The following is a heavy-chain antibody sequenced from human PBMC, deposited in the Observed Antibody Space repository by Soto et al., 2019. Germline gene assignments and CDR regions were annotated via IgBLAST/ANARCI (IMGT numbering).Heavy chain of an antibody. CDR2: IIPIFGTE. D-gene: IGHD2-2*01. CDR3: STSVYCSTTRCSYYYGLDV. Sequence: QVQLVQSGAEVKKPGSSVKVSCKVSGGTFSSHSINWVRQAPGQGPEWMGGIIPIFGTENDAQKFQGRVTITADESTSTAYMELSSLTSEDPSLYYCSTSVYCSTTRCSYYYGLDVWGQGTTVIVSS. CDR1: GGTFSSHS. J-gene: IGHJ6*02. V-gene: IGHV1-69*01.